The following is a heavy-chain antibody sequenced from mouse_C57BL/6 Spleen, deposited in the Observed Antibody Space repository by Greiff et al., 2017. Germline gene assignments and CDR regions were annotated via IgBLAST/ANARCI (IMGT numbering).Heavy chain of an antibody. CDR1: GYTFTSYW. CDR2: IHPNSGST. D-gene: IGHD2-3*01. CDR3: AREGYEAMDY. Sequence: QVQLQQPGAELVKPGASVKLSCKASGYTFTSYWMHWVKQRPGQGLEWIGMIHPNSGSTNYNEKFKSKATMTVDKSSSTAYMQLSSLTSEDSAVYYCAREGYEAMDYWGQGTSVTVAS. V-gene: IGHV1-64*01. J-gene: IGHJ4*01.